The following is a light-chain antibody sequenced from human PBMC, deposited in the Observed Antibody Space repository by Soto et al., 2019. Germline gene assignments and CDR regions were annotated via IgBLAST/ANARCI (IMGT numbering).Light chain of an antibody. CDR1: SSDVGEENY. CDR3: SSYTSSSTLV. CDR2: EVS. V-gene: IGLV2-14*01. Sequence: QSALTQPPSASGSPGQSVTITCSGTSSDVGEENYVSWYQQHPGKVPKLMIYEVSNRPSGVSNRFSGSKSGNTASLTISGLQAEDEADYYCSSYTSSSTLVFGTGTKLTVL. J-gene: IGLJ1*01.